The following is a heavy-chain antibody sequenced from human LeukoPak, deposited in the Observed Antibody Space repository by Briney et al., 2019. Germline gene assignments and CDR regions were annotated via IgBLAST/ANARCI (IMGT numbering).Heavy chain of an antibody. D-gene: IGHD1-26*01. Sequence: GGSLRLSCAAPGFTFRNHAMNWVRQAPGKGLEWVSVISGSGETTYYADSVKGRFTISRDNSQNTLHLQMSSLRGEDTALYYCAKDRGMVGASVRAFDYWGQGTLVTVSS. CDR1: GFTFRNHA. J-gene: IGHJ4*02. CDR2: ISGSGETT. CDR3: AKDRGMVGASVRAFDY. V-gene: IGHV3-23*01.